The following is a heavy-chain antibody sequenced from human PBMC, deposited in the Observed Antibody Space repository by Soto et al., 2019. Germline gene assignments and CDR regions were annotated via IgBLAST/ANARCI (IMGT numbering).Heavy chain of an antibody. J-gene: IGHJ6*02. D-gene: IGHD3-3*01. Sequence: SETLSLTCTVSGGSISSYYWSWIRQPPGKGLKWIGYIYYSGSTNYNPSLKSRVTISVDTSKNQFSLKLSSVTAADTAVYYCARGGYYDPSYGMAVWGQGTTVSVSS. V-gene: IGHV4-59*01. CDR3: ARGGYYDPSYGMAV. CDR1: GGSISSYY. CDR2: IYYSGST.